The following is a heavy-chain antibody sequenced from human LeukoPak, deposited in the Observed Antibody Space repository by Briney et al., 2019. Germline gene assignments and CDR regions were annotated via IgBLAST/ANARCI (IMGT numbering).Heavy chain of an antibody. Sequence: SETLSLTCTVSGGSISTYYWSWIRQAPGKGLEWIGYIYNSGSTNYNPSLKSRVTISLDTSKNQVSLELSSVTAADTAVYLCARDLQHSYGRSLGYWGQGTRVTVSS. CDR2: IYNSGST. D-gene: IGHD5-18*01. J-gene: IGHJ4*02. V-gene: IGHV4-59*01. CDR1: GGSISTYY. CDR3: ARDLQHSYGRSLGY.